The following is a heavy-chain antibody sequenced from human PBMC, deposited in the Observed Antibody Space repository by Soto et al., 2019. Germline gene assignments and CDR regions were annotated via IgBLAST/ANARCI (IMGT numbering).Heavy chain of an antibody. Sequence: SLRLSCAASGFTFSSYGMHWVRQAPGKGLEWVALIWYDGSFKYYADSVRGRFTISRDNSKNTLYLQMNSLRAEDTAVYYCARSLSGTSSWFDPWGQGTLVTVS. V-gene: IGHV3-33*01. CDR3: ARSLSGTSSWFDP. CDR2: IWYDGSFK. CDR1: GFTFSSYG. D-gene: IGHD1-1*01. J-gene: IGHJ5*02.